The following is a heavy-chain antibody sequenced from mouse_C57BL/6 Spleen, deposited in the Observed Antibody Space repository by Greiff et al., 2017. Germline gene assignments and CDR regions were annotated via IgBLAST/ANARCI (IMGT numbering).Heavy chain of an antibody. Sequence: DVKLQESGGGLVQPGGSMKLSCVASGFTFSNYWMNWVRQSPEKGLEWVAQIRLKSDNYATNYAESVKGRFTISRDDSKSSVYLQMNNLSAEDTGIYYCTELGRMDYWGQGTSVTVSS. V-gene: IGHV6-3*01. J-gene: IGHJ4*01. CDR3: TELGRMDY. D-gene: IGHD4-1*01. CDR1: GFTFSNYW. CDR2: IRLKSDNYAT.